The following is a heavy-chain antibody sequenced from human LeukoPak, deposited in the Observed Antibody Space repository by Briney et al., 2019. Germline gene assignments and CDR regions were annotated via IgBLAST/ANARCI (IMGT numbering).Heavy chain of an antibody. J-gene: IGHJ6*02. V-gene: IGHV3-53*01. D-gene: IGHD3-22*01. Sequence: GGSLRLSCAASGFTVSSNYMSWVRQAPGKGLEWVSVIYSGGSTYYADSVKGRFTISRDNSKNTLYLQMNSLRAEDTAVYYCARDPKYYYDSSGSRGYYYGMDVWGQGTTVTVSS. CDR3: ARDPKYYYDSSGSRGYYYGMDV. CDR1: GFTVSSNY. CDR2: IYSGGST.